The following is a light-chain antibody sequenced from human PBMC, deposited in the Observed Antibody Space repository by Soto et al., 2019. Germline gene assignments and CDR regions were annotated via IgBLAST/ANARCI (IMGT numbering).Light chain of an antibody. CDR1: SSDVGGYNY. Sequence: QSALTQPPSASGSPGQSVTISCTGTSSDVGGYNYVSWDQQHPGKAPKLMIYELSKRHSGVPDRFSGSKSGNTASLTVSGLQAEDEADYYCSSYAGSNNFVFGGGTKLNFL. CDR2: ELS. V-gene: IGLV2-8*01. J-gene: IGLJ2*01. CDR3: SSYAGSNNFV.